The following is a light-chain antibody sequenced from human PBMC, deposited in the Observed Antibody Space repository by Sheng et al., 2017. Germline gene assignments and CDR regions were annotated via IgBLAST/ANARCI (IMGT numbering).Light chain of an antibody. Sequence: QSALTQPASVSGSPGQSITISCTGTSSDVGAYNYVSWYQHHPGKAPKVMIYDVSDRPSGVSNRFSGSKSGNTASLTISGLQAEDEADYYCSSYTSSSTLYVFGTGTKVTVL. CDR1: SSDVGAYNY. V-gene: IGLV2-14*03. J-gene: IGLJ1*01. CDR3: SSYTSSSTLYV. CDR2: DVS.